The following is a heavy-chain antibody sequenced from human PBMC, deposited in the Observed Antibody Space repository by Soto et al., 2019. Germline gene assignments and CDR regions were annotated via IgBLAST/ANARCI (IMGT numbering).Heavy chain of an antibody. CDR3: PKAVWSGPMDV. CDR2: ISYDGSNK. J-gene: IGHJ6*02. CDR1: GFTFSSYG. V-gene: IGHV3-30*18. Sequence: QVQLVESGGGVVQPGRSLRLSCAASGFTFSSYGMHWVRQAPGKGLEWVAVISYDGSNKNYADSVKGRFTISRDNSKNAQHLQINTLRAEGPAVYYCPKAVWSGPMDVWGQGTTVTVSS. D-gene: IGHD3-3*01.